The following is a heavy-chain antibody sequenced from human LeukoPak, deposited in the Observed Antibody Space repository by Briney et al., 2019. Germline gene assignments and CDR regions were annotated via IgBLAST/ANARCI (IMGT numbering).Heavy chain of an antibody. Sequence: ASVKVSCKASGYRFIDYQVHWVRQAPGQRLEWMGWINPYSGATIYAQRFQGRVTLTADTFISTAYMDLSRLTLDDTAVYYCAREGCSVSSCHVIGDDKWFDPWGQGTLVTVSS. V-gene: IGHV1-2*02. CDR1: GYRFIDYQ. CDR3: AREGCSVSSCHVIGDDKWFDP. D-gene: IGHD2-15*01. J-gene: IGHJ5*02. CDR2: INPYSGAT.